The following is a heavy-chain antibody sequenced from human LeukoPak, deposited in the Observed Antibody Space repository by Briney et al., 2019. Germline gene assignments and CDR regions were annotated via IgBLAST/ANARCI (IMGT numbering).Heavy chain of an antibody. D-gene: IGHD3-22*01. CDR1: GFSFSSYW. J-gene: IGHJ3*02. Sequence: GGSLRLSCAASGFSFSSYWMHWVRQAAGKGLEWVSRINSDGSSTSYADSVKGRFTISRDNAKNTLYLQMNSLRAEDTAVYYCARDADSSGYPDAFDIWGQGTMVTVSS. CDR2: INSDGSST. CDR3: ARDADSSGYPDAFDI. V-gene: IGHV3-74*01.